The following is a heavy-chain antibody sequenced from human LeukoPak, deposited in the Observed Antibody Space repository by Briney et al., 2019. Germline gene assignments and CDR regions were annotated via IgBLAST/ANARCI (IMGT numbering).Heavy chain of an antibody. V-gene: IGHV1-2*02. CDR3: ARMYSSSSSRFDY. Sequence: ASVKVSCEASGYTFTGYYMHWVRQAPGQGLEWMGWINPNSGGTDYAQKFQGRVTMTRDTSISTAYMELSGLRSDDTAMYYCARMYSSSSSRFDYWGQGTLVTVSS. CDR2: INPNSGGT. CDR1: GYTFTGYY. D-gene: IGHD6-6*01. J-gene: IGHJ4*02.